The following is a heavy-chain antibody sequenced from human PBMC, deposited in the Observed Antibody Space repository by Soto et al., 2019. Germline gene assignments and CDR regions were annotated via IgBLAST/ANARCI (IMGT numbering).Heavy chain of an antibody. Sequence: PSETLSLTCTVSGGSISSGTYYWGWILQPPGKGLEWIGSLYYTGRTYYSPSLKSRVTISVDTSKNHFSLNLTSVTAADTAVYYCARRLARGVIGWFDPWGQGTLVTVSS. CDR3: ARRLARGVIGWFDP. V-gene: IGHV4-39*02. CDR1: GGSISSGTYY. J-gene: IGHJ5*02. CDR2: LYYTGRT. D-gene: IGHD3-10*01.